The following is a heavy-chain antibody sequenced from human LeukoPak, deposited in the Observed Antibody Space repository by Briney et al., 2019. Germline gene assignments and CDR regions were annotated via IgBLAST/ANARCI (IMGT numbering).Heavy chain of an antibody. Sequence: SETLSLTCTVSGGSISSYYWSWIRQPAGKGLEWIGRIYTSGSTNYNPSLKSRVTMSVGTSKNQFSLKLSSVTAADTAVYYCAREGGSSGWYPFDYWGQGTLVTVSS. CDR3: AREGGSSGWYPFDY. D-gene: IGHD6-19*01. CDR1: GGSISSYY. J-gene: IGHJ4*02. CDR2: IYTSGST. V-gene: IGHV4-4*07.